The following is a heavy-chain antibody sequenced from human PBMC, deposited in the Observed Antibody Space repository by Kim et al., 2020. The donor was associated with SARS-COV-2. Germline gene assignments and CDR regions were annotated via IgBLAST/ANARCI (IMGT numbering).Heavy chain of an antibody. CDR1: GFTFSSYA. Sequence: GGSLRLSCAASGFTFSSYAMSWVRQAPGKGLEWVSAISGSGGSTYYADSVKGRFTISRDNSKNTLYLQMNSLRAEDTAVYYCAKPLYSNYVEKLEDYWGQGTLVTVSS. D-gene: IGHD4-4*01. J-gene: IGHJ4*02. CDR3: AKPLYSNYVEKLEDY. V-gene: IGHV3-23*01. CDR2: ISGSGGST.